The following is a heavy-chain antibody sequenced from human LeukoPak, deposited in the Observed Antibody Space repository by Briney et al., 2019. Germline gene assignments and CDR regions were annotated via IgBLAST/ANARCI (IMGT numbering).Heavy chain of an antibody. D-gene: IGHD6-19*01. V-gene: IGHV3-23*01. CDR1: GFTFSSYA. Sequence: GGSLRLSCAASGFTFSSYAMSWVRQAPGKGLEWVSAISGSGGSTYYADSAKGRFTISRDNSKNTLYLQMNSLRAEDTAVYYCANRGGRYSSGWRNVRFVYWGQGTLVTVSS. CDR2: ISGSGGST. J-gene: IGHJ4*02. CDR3: ANRGGRYSSGWRNVRFVY.